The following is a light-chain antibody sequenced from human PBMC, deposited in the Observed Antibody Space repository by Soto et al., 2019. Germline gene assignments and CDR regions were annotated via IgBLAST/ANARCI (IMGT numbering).Light chain of an antibody. V-gene: IGKV1-9*01. CDR2: AAS. CDR3: QQLSSFPLT. CDR1: QGISSY. Sequence: DLQLTQSPSFLSASVGDRVTITCRASQGISSYLAWYQQKPGKAPNLLIYAASSLQSGVPSRFSGSGSGTEFTLTISSLQPEDLATYYCQQLSSFPLTFGGGTKVEIK. J-gene: IGKJ4*01.